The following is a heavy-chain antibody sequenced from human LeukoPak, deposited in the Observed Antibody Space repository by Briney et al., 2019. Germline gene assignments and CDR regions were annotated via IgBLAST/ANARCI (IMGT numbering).Heavy chain of an antibody. V-gene: IGHV4-39*07. CDR2: INHSGST. D-gene: IGHD3-22*01. Sequence: SETLSLTCTVSGGSISSGSYYWSWIRQPPGKGLEWIGEINHSGSTNYNPSLKSRVTISVDTSKNQFSLKLSSVTAADTAVYYCATRYYYDSSGYFLDIWGQGTMVTVSS. CDR3: ATRYYYDSSGYFLDI. J-gene: IGHJ3*02. CDR1: GGSISSGSYY.